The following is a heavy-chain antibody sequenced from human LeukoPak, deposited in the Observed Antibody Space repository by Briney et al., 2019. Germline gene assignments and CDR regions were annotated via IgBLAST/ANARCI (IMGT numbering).Heavy chain of an antibody. CDR1: GFTFSSYA. CDR2: ISWNSGSI. Sequence: PGGSLRLSCAASGFTFSSYAMSWVRQAPGKGLEWVSGISWNSGSIGYADSVKGRFTISRDNAKNSLYLQMNSLRAEDTALYYCAKDHYYDSSGYLFQHWGQGTLVTVSS. D-gene: IGHD3-22*01. CDR3: AKDHYYDSSGYLFQH. J-gene: IGHJ1*01. V-gene: IGHV3-9*01.